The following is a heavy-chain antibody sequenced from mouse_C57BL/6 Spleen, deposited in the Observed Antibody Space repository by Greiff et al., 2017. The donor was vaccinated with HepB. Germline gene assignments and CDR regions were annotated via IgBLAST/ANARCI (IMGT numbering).Heavy chain of an antibody. Sequence: EVMLVESEGGLVQPGSSMKLSCTASGFTFSDYYMAWVRQVPEKGLEWVANINYDGSSTYYLDSLKSRFIISRDNAKNILYLQMSSLKSEDTATYYCARSDGYYVWWYFDVWGTGTTVTVSS. CDR3: ARSDGYYVWWYFDV. CDR1: GFTFSDYY. D-gene: IGHD2-3*01. J-gene: IGHJ1*03. CDR2: INYDGSST. V-gene: IGHV5-16*01.